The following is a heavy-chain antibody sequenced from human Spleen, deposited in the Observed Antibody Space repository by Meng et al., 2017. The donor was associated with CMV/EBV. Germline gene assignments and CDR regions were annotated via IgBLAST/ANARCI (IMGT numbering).Heavy chain of an antibody. CDR2: ISSSSSYI. V-gene: IGHV3-21*01. Sequence: GGSLRLSCAASGFTFSSYSMNWVRQAPGKGLEWVSSISSSSSYIYYADSVKGRFTISRDNAKKSLNLQMNSLRAEDTAVYYCARRFSSSGLYWGQGTLVTVSS. CDR3: ARRFSSSGLY. CDR1: GFTFSSYS. D-gene: IGHD6-6*01. J-gene: IGHJ4*02.